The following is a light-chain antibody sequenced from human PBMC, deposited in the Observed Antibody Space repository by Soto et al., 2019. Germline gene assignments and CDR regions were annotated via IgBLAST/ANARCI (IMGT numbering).Light chain of an antibody. J-gene: IGLJ1*01. CDR1: SSDVGGYNY. V-gene: IGLV2-14*03. Sequence: QSALTQPASVSGSPGQSITISCTGTSSDVGGYNYVSWYQHHPGKAPKLMTYDVSNRPSGVSNRFSGSKSGNTASLTISGLQADHDADSSCSSYTRSATHVFGTGTKVTVL. CDR3: SSYTRSATHV. CDR2: DVS.